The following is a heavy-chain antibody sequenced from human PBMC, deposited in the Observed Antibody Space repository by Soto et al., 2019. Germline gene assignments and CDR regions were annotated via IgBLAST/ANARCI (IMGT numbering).Heavy chain of an antibody. CDR1: GFTFSSYW. V-gene: IGHV3-7*01. J-gene: IGHJ4*02. D-gene: IGHD2-8*01. CDR2: IKQDGSEK. CDR3: ASAPLREYALDY. Sequence: EVQLVGSGGGLVQPGGSLSVSCAASGFTFSSYWMSWVRQAPGKGLEWVANIKQDGSEKYYVDSVKGRFTISRDNAKNSLYLQMNSLRAEDTAVYYCASAPLREYALDYWGQGTLVTVSS.